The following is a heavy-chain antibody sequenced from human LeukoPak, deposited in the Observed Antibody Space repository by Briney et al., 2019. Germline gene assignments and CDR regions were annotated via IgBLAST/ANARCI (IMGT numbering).Heavy chain of an antibody. J-gene: IGHJ3*02. CDR1: GFTLSSYA. D-gene: IGHD1-26*01. Sequence: GGSLRLSCAASGFTLSSYAMHRVRQAPGKGLEWVAVISYDGSNKYYADSVKGRFTISRDNSKNTLYLQMNSLRAEDTAVYYCARSSEPQLVGADDAFDIWGQGTMVTVSS. V-gene: IGHV3-30-3*01. CDR2: ISYDGSNK. CDR3: ARSSEPQLVGADDAFDI.